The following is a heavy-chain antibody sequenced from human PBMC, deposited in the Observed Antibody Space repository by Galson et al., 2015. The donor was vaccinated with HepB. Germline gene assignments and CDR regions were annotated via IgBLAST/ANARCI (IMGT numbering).Heavy chain of an antibody. CDR2: IIPIFGTA. J-gene: IGHJ5*02. D-gene: IGHD2-21*01. CDR1: GGTFSRYA. Sequence: SVKVSCKASGGTFSRYAISRVRQAPGQGLEWMGGIIPIFGTANYAQKFQGRVTITADESTSTAYMELSSLRSEDTAVYYCARDGTLSYCGGDCLPFDPWGQGTLVTVSS. CDR3: ARDGTLSYCGGDCLPFDP. V-gene: IGHV1-69*13.